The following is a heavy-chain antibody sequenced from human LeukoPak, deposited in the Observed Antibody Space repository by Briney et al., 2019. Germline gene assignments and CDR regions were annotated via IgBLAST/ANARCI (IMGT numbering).Heavy chain of an antibody. CDR1: GFIFSTHG. D-gene: IGHD6-19*01. CDR3: AREWYSSGWQDAFDI. Sequence: GGSLRLSCTASGFIFSTHGMHWVRQAPGKGLEWVAVISYDGSNKYYADSVKGRFTISRDNSKNTLYLQMNSLRAEDTAVYYCAREWYSSGWQDAFDIWGQGTMVTVSS. V-gene: IGHV3-30*19. J-gene: IGHJ3*02. CDR2: ISYDGSNK.